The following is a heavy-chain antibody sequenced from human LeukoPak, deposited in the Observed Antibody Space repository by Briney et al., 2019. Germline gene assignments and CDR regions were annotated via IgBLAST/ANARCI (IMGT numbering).Heavy chain of an antibody. Sequence: GGSLRLSCSASGFTFSDAWMGWVRQAPGKGLEWVGRIRSKANGETTHFAAPVKGRFTISRDDSKNTLYLQMNGLKTEDTAVYYCAWGGDYFDFWGRGTLVTVSS. CDR3: AWGGDYFDF. CDR2: IRSKANGETT. V-gene: IGHV3-15*01. CDR1: GFTFSDAW. J-gene: IGHJ4*02. D-gene: IGHD3-16*01.